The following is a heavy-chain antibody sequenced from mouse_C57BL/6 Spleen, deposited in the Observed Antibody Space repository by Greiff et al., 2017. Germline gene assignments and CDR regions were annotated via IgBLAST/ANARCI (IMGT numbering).Heavy chain of an antibody. J-gene: IGHJ1*03. D-gene: IGHD1-1*01. V-gene: IGHV2-4*01. CDR2: IWSGGST. CDR1: GFSLTSYG. CDR3: AAGVVEKYFDV. Sequence: QVQLKESGPGLVQPSQSLSITCTVSGFSLTSYGVHWVRQPPGKGLEWLGVIWSGGSTDYNAAFISRLSISKDNSKSQVFFKMNSLQADDTAIYYCAAGVVEKYFDVWGTGTTVTVSS.